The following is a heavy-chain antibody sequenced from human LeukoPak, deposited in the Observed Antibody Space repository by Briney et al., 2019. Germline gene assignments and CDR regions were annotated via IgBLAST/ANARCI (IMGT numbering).Heavy chain of an antibody. D-gene: IGHD3-10*01. V-gene: IGHV1-2*02. CDR1: GYTFTGYY. CDR3: ARGSVLVRGVIKGLDY. Sequence: GASVKVSCKASGYTFTGYYMHWARQAPGQGLEWMGWINPNSGGTNYAQKFQGRVTMTRDTSISTAYMELSRLRSDDTAVYYCARGSVLVRGVIKGLDYWGQGTLVTVSS. CDR2: INPNSGGT. J-gene: IGHJ4*02.